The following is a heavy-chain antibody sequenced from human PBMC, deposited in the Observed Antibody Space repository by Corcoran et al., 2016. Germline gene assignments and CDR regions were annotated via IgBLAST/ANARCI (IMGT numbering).Heavy chain of an antibody. D-gene: IGHD3-22*01. CDR1: GFTFTSSA. V-gene: IGHV1-58*01. Sequence: QMQLVQSGPEVKKPGTSVKVSCKASGFTFTSSAVQWVRQARGQRLEWIGWIVVGSGNTDYAHKFQERVTITRDMSTSTAYMELSSLRSEDTAVYYCAAINYYDSSPFDYWGQGTLVTVSS. J-gene: IGHJ4*02. CDR2: IVVGSGNT. CDR3: AAINYYDSSPFDY.